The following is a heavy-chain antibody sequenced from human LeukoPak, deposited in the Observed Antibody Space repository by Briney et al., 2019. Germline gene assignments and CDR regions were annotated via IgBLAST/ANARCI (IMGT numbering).Heavy chain of an antibody. CDR3: ARDMINVGVRDY. V-gene: IGHV4-38-2*02. CDR1: GFSITTGYY. J-gene: IGHJ4*02. D-gene: IGHD3-10*01. CDR2: MFHSGST. Sequence: SETPSLTCAVSGFSITTGYYWGWIRQPPGKGLEWIGSMFHSGSTYYNPSLKSRLTISIDTSKNQFSLNLSSVTAADTAVYYCARDMINVGVRDYWGQGTLVTVSS.